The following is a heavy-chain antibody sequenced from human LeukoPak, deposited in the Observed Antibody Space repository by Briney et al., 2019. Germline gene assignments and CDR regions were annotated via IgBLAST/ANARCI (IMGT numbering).Heavy chain of an antibody. D-gene: IGHD3-3*01. Sequence: GGSLRLSCAASGFDFSSNWMHWVRHAPGQGLVWVSRIKGDGISTNYADSVKGRFTISRDIAKNTLYLQMNSLRAEDTGVYYCAKDHYWSIDYWGRGTLVTISS. CDR2: IKGDGIST. V-gene: IGHV3-74*01. CDR1: GFDFSSNW. CDR3: AKDHYWSIDY. J-gene: IGHJ4*02.